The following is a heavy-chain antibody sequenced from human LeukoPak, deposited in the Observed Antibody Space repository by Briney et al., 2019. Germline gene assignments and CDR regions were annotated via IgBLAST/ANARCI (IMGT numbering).Heavy chain of an antibody. Sequence: GGSLRLSCAASGLTFSSYSMNWVRQAPGKGLEWVSSISSSSSYIYYADSVKGRFTISRDNAKNSLYLQMNSLGAEDTAVYYCARDVGYCSGGSCLTNFDFWGQGTLVTVSS. V-gene: IGHV3-21*01. CDR2: ISSSSSYI. CDR1: GLTFSSYS. J-gene: IGHJ4*02. D-gene: IGHD2-15*01. CDR3: ARDVGYCSGGSCLTNFDF.